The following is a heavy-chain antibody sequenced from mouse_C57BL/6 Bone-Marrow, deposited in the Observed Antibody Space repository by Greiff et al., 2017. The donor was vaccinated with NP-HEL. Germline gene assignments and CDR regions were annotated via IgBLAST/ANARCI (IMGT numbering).Heavy chain of an antibody. D-gene: IGHD2-2*01. CDR2: IYPGDGDT. CDR1: GYAFSSSW. Sequence: QVQLQQSGPELVKPGASVKISCKASGYAFSSSWMNWVKQRPGKGLEWIGRIYPGDGDTNYNGKFKGTATLTADKSSSTAYMQLSSLTSEDSAVYFCASGFSLENYAMDYWGQGTSVTVSS. J-gene: IGHJ4*01. CDR3: ASGFSLENYAMDY. V-gene: IGHV1-82*01.